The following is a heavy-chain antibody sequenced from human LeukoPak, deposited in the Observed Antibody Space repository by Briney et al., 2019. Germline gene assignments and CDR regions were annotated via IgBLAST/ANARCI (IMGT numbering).Heavy chain of an antibody. D-gene: IGHD3-10*01. CDR1: RFTFGGYG. V-gene: IGHV3-23*01. CDR3: AKDRDEGFGELLPVVFDY. Sequence: PGGSLRLSCAASRFTFGGYGMSLLRQAPGKGLEWVSSISGSGGSTHYADSVKGRFTISRDNSKNALFLQMNSLRAEDTAVYYCAKDRDEGFGELLPVVFDYWGQGTRVTVSS. CDR2: ISGSGGST. J-gene: IGHJ4*02.